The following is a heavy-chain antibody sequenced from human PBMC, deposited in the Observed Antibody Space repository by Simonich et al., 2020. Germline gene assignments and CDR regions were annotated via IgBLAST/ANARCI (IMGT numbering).Heavy chain of an antibody. CDR2: INPNSGGK. V-gene: IGHV1-2*02. Sequence: QVQLVQSGAEVKKPGASVKVSCKASGYTFTGYYMHWVRQAPGQGLEWMGWINPNSGGKNYAQKFQGRVTMTRETSISTAYMELSRLRSDDTAVYYCARVPPTSGSYYYYYYYMDVWGKGTTVTVSS. CDR1: GYTFTGYY. D-gene: IGHD1-26*01. J-gene: IGHJ6*03. CDR3: ARVPPTSGSYYYYYYYMDV.